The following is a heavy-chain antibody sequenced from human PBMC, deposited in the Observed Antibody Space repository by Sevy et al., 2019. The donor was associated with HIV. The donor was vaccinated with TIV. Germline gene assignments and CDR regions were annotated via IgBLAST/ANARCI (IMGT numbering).Heavy chain of an antibody. CDR3: ARGPEWELTSFLSH. CDR2: ISSNGDNG. Sequence: GGSLRLSCAASGFTFRTYGFHWVRQAPGRGLEWIGLISSNGDNGLYATSVRGRFTISRDNSMNILYLQMTSLTPDDTAVYYCARGPEWELTSFLSHWGQGTLVTVSS. V-gene: IGHV3-30-3*01. J-gene: IGHJ4*02. CDR1: GFTFRTYG. D-gene: IGHD1-26*01.